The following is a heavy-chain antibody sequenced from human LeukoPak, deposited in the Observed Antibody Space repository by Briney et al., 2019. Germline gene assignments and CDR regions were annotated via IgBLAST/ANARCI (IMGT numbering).Heavy chain of an antibody. CDR1: GFTFSSYW. V-gene: IGHV3-7*01. CDR2: IKEDGSIQ. D-gene: IGHD6-19*01. J-gene: IGHJ4*02. CDR3: ARDVWTGVAVSDY. Sequence: GGSLRLSCVASGFTFSSYWMTWVRQAPGKGLGWLANIKEDGSIQYYLGSVRGRFTISRDNAKTSVYLQLNSLRADDTAVYYCARDVWTGVAVSDYWGQGTLVTVSS.